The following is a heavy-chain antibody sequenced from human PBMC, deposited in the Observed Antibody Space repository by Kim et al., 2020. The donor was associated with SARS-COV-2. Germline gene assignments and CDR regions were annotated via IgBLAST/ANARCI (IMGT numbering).Heavy chain of an antibody. V-gene: IGHV4-59*01. CDR3: ARDRHIVVVAGGMDV. J-gene: IGHJ6*02. Sequence: PSLKSRVTISVDTSKNQFSLKLSSVTAADTAVYYCARDRHIVVVAGGMDVWGQGTTVTVSS. D-gene: IGHD2-15*01.